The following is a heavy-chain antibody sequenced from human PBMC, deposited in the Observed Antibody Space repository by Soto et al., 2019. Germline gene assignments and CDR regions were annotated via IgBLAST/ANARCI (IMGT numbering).Heavy chain of an antibody. V-gene: IGHV4-34*01. Sequence: SETLSLTCAVYGGSFSGYYWSWIRQPPGKGLEWIGEINHSGSTNYNPSLKSRVTISVDTSKNQFSLKLSSVTAADTAVYYCERGLSCIDYWGQGTLVTVSS. J-gene: IGHJ4*02. D-gene: IGHD2-15*01. CDR1: GGSFSGYY. CDR2: INHSGST. CDR3: ERGLSCIDY.